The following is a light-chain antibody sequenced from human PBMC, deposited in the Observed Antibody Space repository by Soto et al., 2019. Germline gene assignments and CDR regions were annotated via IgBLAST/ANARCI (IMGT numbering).Light chain of an antibody. CDR3: LWYDSSLSGSV. CDR1: NSNIGAGND. J-gene: IGLJ3*02. Sequence: QSVLTQPPSVSGAPGQSVTISCTGGNSNIGAGNDVHWYQQIPGTAPKLHIYGGNNRPSGVPDRFSGSKFGTSASLAITGLQAAEEADYYCLWYDSSLSGSVLGGGTKVTVL. CDR2: GGN. V-gene: IGLV1-40*01.